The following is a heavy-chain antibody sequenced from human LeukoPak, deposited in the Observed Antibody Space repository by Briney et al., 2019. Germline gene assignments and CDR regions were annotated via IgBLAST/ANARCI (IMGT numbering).Heavy chain of an antibody. CDR1: GFTFSAYS. CDR3: ARGHSGYLDS. Sequence: GGSLRLSCAASGFTFSAYSMNWVRQAPGKGLEWVSSISSSSTYIYYADSVKGRFTTSRDNAKNSLYLQMNSLRAEDTAVYYCARGHSGYLDSWGQGTLVTVSS. CDR2: ISSSSTYI. J-gene: IGHJ4*02. D-gene: IGHD6-19*01. V-gene: IGHV3-21*01.